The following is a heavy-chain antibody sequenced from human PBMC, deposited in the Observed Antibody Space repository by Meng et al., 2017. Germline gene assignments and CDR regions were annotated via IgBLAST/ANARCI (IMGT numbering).Heavy chain of an antibody. Sequence: GGSLRLSCTASGFTFGDYAMSWVRQAPGKGLEWVGFIRSKAYGGTTEYAASVKGRFTISRDDSKSIAYLQMNSLKTEDTAVYYCTREGNIVASPWGQGTLVTVSS. D-gene: IGHD5-12*01. V-gene: IGHV3-49*04. J-gene: IGHJ5*02. CDR1: GFTFGDYA. CDR3: TREGNIVASP. CDR2: IRSKAYGGTT.